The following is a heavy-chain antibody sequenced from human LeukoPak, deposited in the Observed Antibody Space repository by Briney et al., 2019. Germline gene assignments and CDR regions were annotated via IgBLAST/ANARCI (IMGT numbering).Heavy chain of an antibody. CDR3: ARGGYTTSYFWVY. Sequence: GGSLRLSCAASGFTFDDYAMHWVRQAPGKGLEWVSLISWDGGSTYYADSVKGRFTISRDNAKNSLYLQMNSLRAEDTAVYRCARGGYTTSYFWVYWGQGTLATVSS. CDR2: ISWDGGST. V-gene: IGHV3-43D*03. J-gene: IGHJ4*02. CDR1: GFTFDDYA. D-gene: IGHD3-16*01.